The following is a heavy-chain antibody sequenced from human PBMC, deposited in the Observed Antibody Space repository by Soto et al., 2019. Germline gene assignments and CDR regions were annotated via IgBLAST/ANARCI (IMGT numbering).Heavy chain of an antibody. Sequence: PGESLKISCKVSGYTFTSYWISWVRQMPGKGLEWMGSIDPSDSYTNYSPSLQGHVTISTDKSISTAYLQWSSLKASDTAMYYCARQKDYYGSGSYYYYYGMDVWGQGTTVXVSS. CDR3: ARQKDYYGSGSYYYYYGMDV. J-gene: IGHJ6*02. D-gene: IGHD3-10*01. CDR1: GYTFTSYW. V-gene: IGHV5-10-1*01. CDR2: IDPSDSYT.